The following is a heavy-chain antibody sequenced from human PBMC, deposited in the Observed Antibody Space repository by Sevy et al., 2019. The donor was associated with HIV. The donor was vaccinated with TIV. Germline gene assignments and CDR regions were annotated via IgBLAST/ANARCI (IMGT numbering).Heavy chain of an antibody. V-gene: IGHV3-15*01. D-gene: IGHD2-8*01. Sequence: GGSLRLSCAASGFTFTYAWMSWVRQAPGKVLEWIGRIKAKADGGTRDYAAPVKGRFTISRDDSKNTLYLQMNSLKTEDTAVYYCNTDPIFVLLVTNGMDVWGQGTTVTVSS. CDR2: IKAKADGGTR. CDR1: GFTFTYAW. CDR3: NTDPIFVLLVTNGMDV. J-gene: IGHJ6*02.